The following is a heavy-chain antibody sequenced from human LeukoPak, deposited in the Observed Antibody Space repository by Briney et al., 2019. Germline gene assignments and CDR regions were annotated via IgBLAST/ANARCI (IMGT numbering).Heavy chain of an antibody. CDR3: ARTLGGDWFDP. CDR2: ISAGGESK. V-gene: IGHV3-23*01. D-gene: IGHD3-16*01. Sequence: GGSLRPSCAASGFTFSASAMSWVRQAPGKGLTWVSSISAGGESKHYADSVKGRFTISRDNSKNTLYLQMNSLRAEDTAVYYCARTLGGDWFDPWGQGTLVTVSS. J-gene: IGHJ5*02. CDR1: GFTFSASA.